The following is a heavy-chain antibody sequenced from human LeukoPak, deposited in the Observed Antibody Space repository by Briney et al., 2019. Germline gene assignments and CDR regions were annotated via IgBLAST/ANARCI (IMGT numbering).Heavy chain of an antibody. CDR1: GGSISIYY. CDR3: ARRVLRYFDWSPRVYFDY. V-gene: IGHV4-34*01. Sequence: TSETLSLTCTVSGGSISIYYWTWIRQPPGKGLEWIGEINHSGSTNYNPSLKSRVTISVDTSKNQFSLKLSSVTAADTAVYYCARRVLRYFDWSPRVYFDYWGQGTLVTVSS. D-gene: IGHD3-9*01. J-gene: IGHJ4*02. CDR2: INHSGST.